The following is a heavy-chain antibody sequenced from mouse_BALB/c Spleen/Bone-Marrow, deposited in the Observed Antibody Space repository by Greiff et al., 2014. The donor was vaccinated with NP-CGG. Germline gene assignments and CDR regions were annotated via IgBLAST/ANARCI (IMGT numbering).Heavy chain of an antibody. Sequence: LVRTGASAKISCKASGYSFTGYYIHWVRQSHGKSLEWIGYISSYNDATNYNQKFKGKATFTLDTSSSAAYMQFNSLTSEDSAVYYCARNFDSWGQGTTLTVSS. CDR1: GYSFTGYY. V-gene: IGHV1S34*01. J-gene: IGHJ2*01. CDR3: ARNFDS. CDR2: ISSYNDAT.